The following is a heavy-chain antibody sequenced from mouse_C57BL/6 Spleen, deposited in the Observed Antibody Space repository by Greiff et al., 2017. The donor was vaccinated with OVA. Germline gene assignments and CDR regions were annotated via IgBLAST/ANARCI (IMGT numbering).Heavy chain of an antibody. V-gene: IGHV5-9-1*02. CDR1: GFTFSSYA. CDR2: ISSGGDYI. J-gene: IGHJ2*01. CDR3: TGVELGPRYFDY. D-gene: IGHD4-1*01. Sequence: EVMLVESGEGLVKPGGSLKLSCAASGFTFSSYAMSWVRQTPEKRLEWVAYISSGGDYIYYADTVKGRFTLSRDNARNTLYLQMSSLKSEDTAMYYCTGVELGPRYFDYWGQGTTLTVSS.